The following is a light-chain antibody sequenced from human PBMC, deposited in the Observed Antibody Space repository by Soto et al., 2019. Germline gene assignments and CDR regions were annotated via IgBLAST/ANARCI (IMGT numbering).Light chain of an antibody. Sequence: AIQMTQSPSSLSASVGDRVAITCRASQGIRNNLGWYQQKPGKAPKLLIYAASRLQSGVPSRFSGSGSGTDFTLTISRLQPEDFATYFCLQEYNYPYTFGQGTKLEIK. V-gene: IGKV1-6*01. J-gene: IGKJ2*01. CDR3: LQEYNYPYT. CDR1: QGIRNN. CDR2: AAS.